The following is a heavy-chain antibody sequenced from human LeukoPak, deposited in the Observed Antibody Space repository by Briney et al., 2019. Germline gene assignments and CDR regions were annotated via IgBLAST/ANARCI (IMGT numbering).Heavy chain of an antibody. CDR1: GGSISSSLHY. CDR2: MYSSGDT. V-gene: IGHV4-39*01. J-gene: IGHJ5*02. CDR3: ARGRYQLNWFDP. Sequence: SETLSLTCTVSGGSISSSLHYWGWIRQPPGKGLEWLGGMYSSGDTYYNPSLRSRVTISVDTSNNRFSLKLTSVTAADTAVYYCARGRYQLNWFDPWGQGTLVTVSS. D-gene: IGHD2-2*01.